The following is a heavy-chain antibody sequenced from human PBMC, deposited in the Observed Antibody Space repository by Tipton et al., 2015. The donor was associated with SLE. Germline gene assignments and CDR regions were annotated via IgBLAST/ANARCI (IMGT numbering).Heavy chain of an antibody. CDR2: IWYDGSNK. Sequence: SLRLSCVASGFTFSSYGIHWVRQAPGKGLEWVAVIWYDGSNKYYADSVKGRFIISRDNSKNTMYLQMNSLRAEDTAGYYCAKNPRRATDTGGFDYWGQGTLVTVSS. J-gene: IGHJ4*02. V-gene: IGHV3-33*06. D-gene: IGHD5-12*01. CDR1: GFTFSSYG. CDR3: AKNPRRATDTGGFDY.